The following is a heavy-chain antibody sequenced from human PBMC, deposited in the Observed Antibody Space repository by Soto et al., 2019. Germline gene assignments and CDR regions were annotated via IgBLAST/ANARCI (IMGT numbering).Heavy chain of an antibody. J-gene: IGHJ4*02. CDR2: IYYSGST. CDR3: ARGHRTAMVRGVIFDY. Sequence: SETLSLTCTVSGGSISSFYWSWIRQPPGKGLEWIGYIYYSGSTNYNPSLKSRVTISVDTSKNQFSLKLSSVTAADTAVYYCARGHRTAMVRGVIFDYWGQGTLVTVSS. CDR1: GGSISSFY. V-gene: IGHV4-59*01. D-gene: IGHD3-10*01.